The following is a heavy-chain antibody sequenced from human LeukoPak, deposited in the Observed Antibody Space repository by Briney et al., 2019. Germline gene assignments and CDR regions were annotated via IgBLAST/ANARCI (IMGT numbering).Heavy chain of an antibody. CDR2: INHSGST. Sequence: SETLSLTCAVYGGSFSGYYWSWIRQPPGKGLEWIGEINHSGSTNYNPSLKSRVTISVDTSKNQFSLKLSSVTAADTAVYYCAREPTRITIFGVVSDYYYGMDVWGQGTTVTVSS. J-gene: IGHJ6*02. CDR3: AREPTRITIFGVVSDYYYGMDV. CDR1: GGSFSGYY. D-gene: IGHD3-3*01. V-gene: IGHV4-34*01.